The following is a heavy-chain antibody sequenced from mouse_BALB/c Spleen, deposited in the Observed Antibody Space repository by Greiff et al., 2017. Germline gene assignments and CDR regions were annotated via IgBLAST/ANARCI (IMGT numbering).Heavy chain of an antibody. CDR2: INSNGGST. Sequence: EVQLVESGGGLVQPGGSLKLSCAASGFTFSSYGMSWVRQTPDKRLELVATINSNGGSTYYPDSVKGRFTISRDNAKNTLYLQMSSLKSEDTAMYYCAREGAYYGNYYWGQGTTLTVSS. CDR1: GFTFSSYG. CDR3: AREGAYYGNYY. D-gene: IGHD2-10*01. J-gene: IGHJ2*01. V-gene: IGHV5-6-3*01.